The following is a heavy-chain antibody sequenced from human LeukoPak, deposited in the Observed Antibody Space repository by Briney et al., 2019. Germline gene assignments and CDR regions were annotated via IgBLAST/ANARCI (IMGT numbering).Heavy chain of an antibody. V-gene: IGHV3-30*02. D-gene: IGHD3-22*01. CDR2: IRYDGSNK. Sequence: PGGSLRLSCAASGFTFSSYGMHWVRQAPGKGLEWVAFIRYDGSNKYYADSVKGRFTISRDNSKNTLYLQMNSLRAENTAVYYCARGSDHYYDSSGYPGGWGQGTLVTVSS. CDR3: ARGSDHYYDSSGYPGG. CDR1: GFTFSSYG. J-gene: IGHJ4*02.